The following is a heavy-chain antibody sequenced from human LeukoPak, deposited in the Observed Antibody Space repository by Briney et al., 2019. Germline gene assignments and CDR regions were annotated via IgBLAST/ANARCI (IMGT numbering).Heavy chain of an antibody. CDR1: GYTFTSYV. CDR3: ARLQAQYCSSTSCYLGGDLYYYYYMDV. D-gene: IGHD2-2*01. CDR2: ISAYNGNT. J-gene: IGHJ6*03. V-gene: IGHV1-18*01. Sequence: ASVNVSFKASGYTFTSYVISWVRQAPGQGLEWMGWISAYNGNTNYAQKLHGRVTMTTNTSTSTAYMELRSLRSDDTAVYYCARLQAQYCSSTSCYLGGDLYYYYYMDVWGKGTTVTVSS.